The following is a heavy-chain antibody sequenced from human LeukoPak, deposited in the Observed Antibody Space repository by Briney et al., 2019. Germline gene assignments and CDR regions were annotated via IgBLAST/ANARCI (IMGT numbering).Heavy chain of an antibody. J-gene: IGHJ4*02. CDR1: GDSITSSY. CDR3: ARHPFSNPLDF. Sequence: MTSETLSLTCTVSGDSITSSYWSWIRQPPGKGLEWIGYVYYTGNTDYNPSLRSRVAVSLDTSKSHFTLSLRSVTAADTAVYYCARHPFSNPLDFWGRGILVTVSS. CDR2: VYYTGNT. D-gene: IGHD7-27*01. V-gene: IGHV4-59*08.